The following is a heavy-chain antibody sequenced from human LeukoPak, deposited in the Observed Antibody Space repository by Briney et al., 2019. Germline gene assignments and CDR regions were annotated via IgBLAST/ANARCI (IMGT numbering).Heavy chain of an antibody. CDR3: ARDYYDSSGYYYFDY. Sequence: GGSLRLSCAASGFTFSSYSMNWVRQAPGKGLEWVSYISSSSSTKYYADSVKGRFTISRDNAKNSLYLQMNSLRAEDTAVYYCARDYYDSSGYYYFDYWGQGTLVTVSS. CDR1: GFTFSSYS. CDR2: ISSSSSTK. V-gene: IGHV3-48*01. J-gene: IGHJ4*02. D-gene: IGHD3-22*01.